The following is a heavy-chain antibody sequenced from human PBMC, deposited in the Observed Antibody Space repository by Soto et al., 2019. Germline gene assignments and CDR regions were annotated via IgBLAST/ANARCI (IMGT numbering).Heavy chain of an antibody. CDR2: ISYDGSNK. J-gene: IGHJ4*02. D-gene: IGHD5-18*01. CDR3: AKAGLSYGVFDY. CDR1: GFTFSSYG. V-gene: IGHV3-30*18. Sequence: QVQLVESGGGVVQPGRSLRISCAASGFTFSSYGMHWVRQAPGKGLEWVAVISYDGSNKYYADSVKGRFTISRDNSKNTLYLQMNSLRAEDTAVYYCAKAGLSYGVFDYWGQGTLVTVSS.